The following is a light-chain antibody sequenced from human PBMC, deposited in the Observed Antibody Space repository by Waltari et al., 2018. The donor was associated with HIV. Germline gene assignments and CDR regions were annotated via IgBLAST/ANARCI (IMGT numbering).Light chain of an antibody. CDR3: HQYYSAPWT. J-gene: IGKJ1*01. Sequence: DIVMTQSPDSLAVSLGETATINCKSSKSVLYSSDNKNYLAWSQQKPGQPPKLPIYWASTRESGVPDRFSGSGSGTDFTLTISSLQAEDVAVYYCHQYYSAPWTFGQGTKVEI. CDR1: KSVLYSSDNKNY. CDR2: WAS. V-gene: IGKV4-1*01.